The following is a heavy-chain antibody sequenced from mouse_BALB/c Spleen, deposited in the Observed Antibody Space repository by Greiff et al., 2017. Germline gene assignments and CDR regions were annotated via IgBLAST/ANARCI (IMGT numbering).Heavy chain of an antibody. CDR2: ISNGGGST. V-gene: IGHV5-12-2*01. CDR3: ARTYGNYYAMDY. D-gene: IGHD2-10*02. Sequence: EVQVVESGGGLVQPGGSLKLSCAASGFTFSSYTMSWVRQTPEKRLEWVAYISNGGGSTYYPDTVKGRFTISRDNAKNTLYLQMSSLKSEDTAMYYCARTYGNYYAMDYWGQGTSVTVSS. J-gene: IGHJ4*01. CDR1: GFTFSSYT.